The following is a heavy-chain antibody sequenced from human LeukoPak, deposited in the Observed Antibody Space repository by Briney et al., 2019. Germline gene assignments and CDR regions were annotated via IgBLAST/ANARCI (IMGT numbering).Heavy chain of an antibody. CDR1: EFTFSTYA. CDR3: AKDKSYTGSYFDY. J-gene: IGHJ4*02. CDR2: VSGRGDHT. D-gene: IGHD1-26*01. V-gene: IGHV3-23*01. Sequence: GGSLRLSCTASEFTFSTYAMNWVRQARGKGLEWVSGVSGRGDHTYYADSVKGRFTISRDNSKNTLYLQMNSLRVEDTAIYYCAKDKSYTGSYFDYWGQGSLVTVSS.